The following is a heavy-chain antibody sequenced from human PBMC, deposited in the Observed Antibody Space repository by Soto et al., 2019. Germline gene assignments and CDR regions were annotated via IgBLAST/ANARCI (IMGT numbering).Heavy chain of an antibody. Sequence: EVQLVQSGAEVKKPGESLKISCKGSGYSFTSYWIGWVRQMPGKGLEWMGIIYPGDSDTRYSPSFQGQVTISADKSISTAYLQWSSLKASDTAMYYCARTSLEPNAYYYDSSGYYYGDYWGQGTLVTVSS. D-gene: IGHD3-22*01. J-gene: IGHJ4*02. CDR3: ARTSLEPNAYYYDSSGYYYGDY. CDR2: IYPGDSDT. V-gene: IGHV5-51*01. CDR1: GYSFTSYW.